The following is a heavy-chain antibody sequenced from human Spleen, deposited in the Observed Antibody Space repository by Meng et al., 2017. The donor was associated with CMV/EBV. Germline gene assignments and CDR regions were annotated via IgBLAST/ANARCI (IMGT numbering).Heavy chain of an antibody. D-gene: IGHD1-7*01. CDR1: TFTEFF. Sequence: TFTEFFIHWVRQAPGQGLECMGYINPYTGGTKFAQKFQGRVTITRDTSIDTAYMELSRLTSDDTAVYYCARGKAAYNWNFAARFDPWGQGTLVTVSS. J-gene: IGHJ5*02. V-gene: IGHV1-2*02. CDR2: INPYTGGT. CDR3: ARGKAAYNWNFAARFDP.